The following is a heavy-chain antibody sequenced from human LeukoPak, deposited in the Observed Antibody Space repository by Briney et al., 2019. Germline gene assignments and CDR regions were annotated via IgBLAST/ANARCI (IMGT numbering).Heavy chain of an antibody. J-gene: IGHJ5*02. Sequence: GESLKISCKGSGYSFTSYWIGWVRQMPGKGLEWMGIIYPGDSDTRYSPSFQGQVTISADKSISTAYLQWSSLKASDTAMYYCARRGPVGATVNWFDPWGQGTLVTVSS. V-gene: IGHV5-51*01. D-gene: IGHD1-26*01. CDR1: GYSFTSYW. CDR2: IYPGDSDT. CDR3: ARRGPVGATVNWFDP.